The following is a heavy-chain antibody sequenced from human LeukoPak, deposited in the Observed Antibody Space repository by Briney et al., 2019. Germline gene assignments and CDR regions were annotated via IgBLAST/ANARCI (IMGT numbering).Heavy chain of an antibody. D-gene: IGHD5-18*01. CDR1: GFTFSSYA. CDR2: ISGSGGST. V-gene: IGHV3-23*01. CDR3: AKERPRGYSYGYGGDFDY. Sequence: PGGSLRLSCAASGFTFSSYAMSWVRQAPGKGLEWVSAISGSGGSTYYADSVKGRFTISRDNSKNTLYLQMNSLRAEDTAVYYCAKERPRGYSYGYGGDFDYWGQGTLVTVSS. J-gene: IGHJ4*02.